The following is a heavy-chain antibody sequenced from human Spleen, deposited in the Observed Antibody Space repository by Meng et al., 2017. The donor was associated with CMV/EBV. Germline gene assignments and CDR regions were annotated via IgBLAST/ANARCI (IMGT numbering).Heavy chain of an antibody. Sequence: KASGCTFTGYYLHWVRQAPGQGLEWMGWINPNSGGTNYAQKFQGRVTMTRDTSITTAYMELSRLRSDDTAVYYCALLSGGHIVVVIGYWGQGTLVTVSS. CDR3: ALLSGGHIVVVIGY. CDR1: GCTFTGYY. CDR2: INPNSGGT. J-gene: IGHJ4*02. V-gene: IGHV1-2*02. D-gene: IGHD2-21*01.